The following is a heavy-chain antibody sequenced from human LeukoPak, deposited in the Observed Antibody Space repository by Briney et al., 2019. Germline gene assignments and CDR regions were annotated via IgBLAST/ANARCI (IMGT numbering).Heavy chain of an antibody. J-gene: IGHJ4*02. Sequence: GGSLRLSCAASGFTFSSYGMHWVRQAPGKGLEWVAVIWYDGSNKYYADSVKGRFTISRDNSKNTLHLQMNSLRAEDTAVYYCAKGYGFLELCLGYWGQGTLVTVSS. CDR1: GFTFSSYG. V-gene: IGHV3-33*06. CDR2: IWYDGSNK. CDR3: AKGYGFLELCLGY. D-gene: IGHD3-3*01.